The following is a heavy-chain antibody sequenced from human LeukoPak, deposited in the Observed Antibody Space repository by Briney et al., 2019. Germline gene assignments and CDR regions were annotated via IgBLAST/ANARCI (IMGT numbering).Heavy chain of an antibody. J-gene: IGHJ4*02. Sequence: SSVKVSCKASGVTFSSYAISWVQQAPGPGLEWIGGIIPIFGTANYAQKFQGRVTITTDESTSTAYMELSSLRSEDTAVHYCARASSGSYDYFDYWGQGTLVTVSS. CDR2: IIPIFGTA. D-gene: IGHD1-26*01. CDR1: GVTFSSYA. V-gene: IGHV1-69*05. CDR3: ARASSGSYDYFDY.